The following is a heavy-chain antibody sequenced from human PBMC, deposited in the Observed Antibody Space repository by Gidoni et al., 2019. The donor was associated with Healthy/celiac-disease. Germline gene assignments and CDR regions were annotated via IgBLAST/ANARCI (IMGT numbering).Heavy chain of an antibody. V-gene: IGHV4-59*08. J-gene: IGHJ4*02. D-gene: IGHD2-2*01. CDR2: VYDSGGT. CDR1: GGSSSSYY. Sequence: QVQLQESGPGLVKPSETLSLTSTVAGGSSSSYYWSWIRQSPGKGLEWIGYVYDSGGTNYNPSLKSRVTISVDMSKNQFSLKLRSVTAADMAVYYCTRLHSSYQPLLYPDYWGQGTLVTVSS. CDR3: TRLHSSYQPLLYPDY.